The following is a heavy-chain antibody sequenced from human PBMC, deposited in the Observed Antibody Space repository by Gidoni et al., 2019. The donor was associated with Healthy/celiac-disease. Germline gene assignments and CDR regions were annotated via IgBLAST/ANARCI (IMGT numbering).Heavy chain of an antibody. D-gene: IGHD2-2*01. J-gene: IGHJ6*03. Sequence: QVRLVGSGDGVVQHGRFLGLSFPAHGFPSSSYGMHWVSQAPGKGLEWVAVIWYDGSKKYYADSVKARVTISRDNSKNTLYLQMNSLRAEDTAVYYCARDGIVVVAAYYYYYMDVWGKGTTVTVSS. CDR2: IWYDGSKK. CDR3: ARDGIVVVAAYYYYYMDV. V-gene: IGHV3-33*01. CDR1: GFPSSSYG.